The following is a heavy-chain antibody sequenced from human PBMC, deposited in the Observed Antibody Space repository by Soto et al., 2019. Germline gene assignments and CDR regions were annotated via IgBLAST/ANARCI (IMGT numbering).Heavy chain of an antibody. V-gene: IGHV1-8*01. D-gene: IGHD3-16*01. Sequence: ASLKVSCKSSGYPFTSYDINWVRQATGQGLEWMGWMNPNSGNTGYAQKFQGRVTMTRNTSISTAYMELSSLRSEDTAVYYCARAGGGGFYYYYMDVWGKGTTVTVSS. CDR1: GYPFTSYD. J-gene: IGHJ6*03. CDR3: ARAGGGGFYYYYMDV. CDR2: MNPNSGNT.